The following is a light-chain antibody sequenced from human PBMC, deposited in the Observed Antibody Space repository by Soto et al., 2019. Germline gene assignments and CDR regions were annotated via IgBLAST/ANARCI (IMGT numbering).Light chain of an antibody. Sequence: EIVLTQSPATLSLSPGEMGTVACRASQSVSSYLAWYQQEPRQPPRLTLYDAEGRATRVPDRFSGSGSGTEFALSRRSLKSEDFADYYCHHYNNEPRFGQGPKVK. CDR3: HHYNNEPR. J-gene: IGKJ1*01. CDR2: DAE. V-gene: IGKV3-11*01. CDR1: QSVSSY.